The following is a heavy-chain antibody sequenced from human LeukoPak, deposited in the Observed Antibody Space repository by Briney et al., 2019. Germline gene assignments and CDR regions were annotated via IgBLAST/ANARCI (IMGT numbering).Heavy chain of an antibody. CDR3: ARTTEGGYTYGYFYYYYMDV. D-gene: IGHD5-18*01. V-gene: IGHV4-59*01. Sequence: PSETLSLTCTVSGGSISSYYWSWIRQPPGKGLEWIGYIYYSGSTNYNPSLKSRVTISVDTSKNQFSLKLTSVTAADTAVYYCARTTEGGYTYGYFYYYYMDVWDKGTTVTISS. CDR1: GGSISSYY. CDR2: IYYSGST. J-gene: IGHJ6*03.